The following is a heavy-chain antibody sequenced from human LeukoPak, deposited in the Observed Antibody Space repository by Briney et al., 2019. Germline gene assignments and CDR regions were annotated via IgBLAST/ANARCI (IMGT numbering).Heavy chain of an antibody. CDR3: AKKGGSAGGPAVIPYYFDY. J-gene: IGHJ4*02. V-gene: IGHV3-11*01. Sequence: PGGSLRLSCAASGFTFSDYYMSWIRQAPGKGLEWVSYISSSGSTIYYADSVKGRFTISRDNAKNSLYLQMNSLRAEDTAVYYCAKKGGSAGGPAVIPYYFDYWGQGTLVTVSS. CDR1: GFTFSDYY. D-gene: IGHD2-2*02. CDR2: ISSSGSTI.